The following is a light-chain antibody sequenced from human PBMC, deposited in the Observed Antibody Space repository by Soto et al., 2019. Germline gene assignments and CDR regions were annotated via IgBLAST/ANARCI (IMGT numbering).Light chain of an antibody. Sequence: EIVLPQSPGTLSLSPGERATLSCRASQSVSSSYLAWYQQKPGQAPRLLIYGASSRATGIPDRFSGSGSGTDFSLTISRLEPEDFAMYYGQQYGTFGQGTKVEIK. J-gene: IGKJ1*01. CDR2: GAS. CDR1: QSVSSSY. V-gene: IGKV3-20*01. CDR3: QQYGT.